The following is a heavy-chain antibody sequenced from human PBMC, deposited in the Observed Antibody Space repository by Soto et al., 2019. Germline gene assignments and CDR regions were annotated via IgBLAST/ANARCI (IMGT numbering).Heavy chain of an antibody. CDR2: INHSGST. D-gene: IGHD1-26*01. V-gene: IGHV4-34*01. J-gene: IGHJ6*02. CDR1: GGSFSGYY. Sequence: QVQLQQWGAGLLKPSETLSLTCAVYGGSFSGYYWSWIRQPPGKGLEWIGEINHSGSTNYNPSLKSRVTISVDXXKXQXXLKLRSVTAADTAVYYCARRRGGSYYPYYYYGMDVWGQGTTVTVSS. CDR3: ARRRGGSYYPYYYYGMDV.